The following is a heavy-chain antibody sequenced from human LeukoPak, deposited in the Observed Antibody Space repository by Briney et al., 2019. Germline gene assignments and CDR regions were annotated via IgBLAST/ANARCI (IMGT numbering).Heavy chain of an antibody. D-gene: IGHD3-10*01. Sequence: SETLSLTCTVSDGSISSYYWSWIRQPPGKGLEWIGYIYYSGSTNYNPSLKSRVTISVDTSKNQFSLKLSSVTAADTAVYYCARARHDYYGSGSYYGYYFDYWGQGTLVTVSS. CDR2: IYYSGST. CDR1: DGSISSYY. CDR3: ARARHDYYGSGSYYGYYFDY. V-gene: IGHV4-59*01. J-gene: IGHJ4*02.